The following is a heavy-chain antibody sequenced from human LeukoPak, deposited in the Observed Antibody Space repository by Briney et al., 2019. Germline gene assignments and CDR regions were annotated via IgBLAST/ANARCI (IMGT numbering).Heavy chain of an antibody. J-gene: IGHJ4*02. CDR1: GDSIISGDYY. D-gene: IGHD3-9*01. CDR2: IYYTGDI. Sequence: SETLSLTCTVSGDSIISGDYYWGWIRQPPGKGLEWIGNIYYTGDIYYNPSLKSRVTISVDTSKNQFSLKLRSVTAADTAVYYCARVRPDYDILTDIDYWGQGTLVTVSS. V-gene: IGHV4-39*07. CDR3: ARVRPDYDILTDIDY.